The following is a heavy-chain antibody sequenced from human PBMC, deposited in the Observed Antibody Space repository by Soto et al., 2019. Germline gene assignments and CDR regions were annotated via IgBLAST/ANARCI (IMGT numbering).Heavy chain of an antibody. J-gene: IGHJ4*02. CDR2: ITSNGDNT. D-gene: IGHD2-2*01. CDR3: VKGNQLLRYYFEY. CDR1: GFTFSNLA. Sequence: GGSLRLSCSASGFTFSNLAMHWVRQAPGKGLEYVSGITSNGDNTYHADSVQGRFTISRDNSKSTLYLQMTSLRVEDTAVYYCVKGNQLLRYYFEYWGRGAMV. V-gene: IGHV3-64D*06.